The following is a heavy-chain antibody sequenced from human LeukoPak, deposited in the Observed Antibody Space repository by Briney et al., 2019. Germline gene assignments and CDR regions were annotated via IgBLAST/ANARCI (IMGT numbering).Heavy chain of an antibody. CDR1: GYTFTGYY. CDR3: ARVGYCSSTSCSYNWFDP. J-gene: IGHJ5*02. Sequence: ASVKVSCKASGYTFTGYYMHWVRQAPGPGLERMGRINPNSGGRNYAQKFQGRVTMTRDTSISTAYMVLSRLRSDDTAVYYCARVGYCSSTSCSYNWFDPWGQGTLVTVSS. V-gene: IGHV1-2*02. CDR2: INPNSGGR. D-gene: IGHD2-2*01.